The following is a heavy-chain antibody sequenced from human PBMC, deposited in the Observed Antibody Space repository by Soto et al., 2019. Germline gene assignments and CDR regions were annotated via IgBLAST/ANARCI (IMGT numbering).Heavy chain of an antibody. D-gene: IGHD3-22*01. Sequence: SETLSLTCAVSGGSISSSNWWSWVRQPPGKGLEWIGEIYHSGSTNYNPSLKSRVTISVDKSKNQFSLKLSSVTAADTAVYYCASSGPGYYYDSSGYYRTIYWGQGTLVTVSS. J-gene: IGHJ4*02. CDR1: GGSISSSNW. V-gene: IGHV4-4*02. CDR2: IYHSGST. CDR3: ASSGPGYYYDSSGYYRTIY.